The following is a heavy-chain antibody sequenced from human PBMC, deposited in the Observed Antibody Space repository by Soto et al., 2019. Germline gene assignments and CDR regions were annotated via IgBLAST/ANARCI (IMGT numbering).Heavy chain of an antibody. CDR1: GGSFSGYY. D-gene: IGHD3-3*01. CDR3: ARGRGNYDFWSGYGWFDP. J-gene: IGHJ5*02. Sequence: SETLSLTCAVYGGSFSGYYWSWIRQPPGKGLEWIGEINHSGSTNYNPSLKSRVTISVDTSKNQFSLKLSSVTAADTAVYYCARGRGNYDFWSGYGWFDPWGQGTLVTVSS. CDR2: INHSGST. V-gene: IGHV4-34*01.